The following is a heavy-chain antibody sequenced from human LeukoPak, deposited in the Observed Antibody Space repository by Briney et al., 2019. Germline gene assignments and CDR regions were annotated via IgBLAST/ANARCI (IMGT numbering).Heavy chain of an antibody. V-gene: IGHV3-23*01. D-gene: IGHD5-24*01. CDR3: AKDHTADGWPTFEY. CDR2: ITKYGGRL. Sequence: PGGSLRPSCAVSGFGVHTFAMSWVRQAPGKGLEWLASITKYGGRLYYADSVRGRFTISRDTSQNGLYLQMNSLRVDDSAIYYCAKDHTADGWPTFEYWGRGTLVTVSS. J-gene: IGHJ4*02. CDR1: GFGVHTFA.